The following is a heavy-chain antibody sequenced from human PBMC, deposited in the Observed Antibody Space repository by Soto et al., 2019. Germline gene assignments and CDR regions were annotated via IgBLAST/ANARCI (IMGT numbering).Heavy chain of an antibody. CDR2: INWNGGST. Sequence: PGGSLRLSCAASGFTFDDYGMSWVRQAPGKGLEWVSGINWNGGSTGYADSVKGRFTISRDNAKNSLYLQMNSLRAEDTALYHCAREEIVVVPAATEVYGMDVWGQGTTVTAP. J-gene: IGHJ6*02. CDR3: AREEIVVVPAATEVYGMDV. V-gene: IGHV3-20*01. D-gene: IGHD2-2*01. CDR1: GFTFDDYG.